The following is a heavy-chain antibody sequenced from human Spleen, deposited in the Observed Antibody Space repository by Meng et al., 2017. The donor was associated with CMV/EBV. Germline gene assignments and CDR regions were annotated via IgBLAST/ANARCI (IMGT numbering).Heavy chain of an antibody. V-gene: IGHV1-18*04. Sequence: ASVKVSCKTSGYTFSHYGLTWVRQAPGQGLESMGWISGHNGNTNYAQKFRGRMTITADTSTSVGYLELRSLRSDDTAVYYCARGEVPAAITDYWGQGTLVTVSS. CDR1: GYTFSHYG. D-gene: IGHD2-2*01. CDR3: ARGEVPAAITDY. CDR2: ISGHNGNT. J-gene: IGHJ4*02.